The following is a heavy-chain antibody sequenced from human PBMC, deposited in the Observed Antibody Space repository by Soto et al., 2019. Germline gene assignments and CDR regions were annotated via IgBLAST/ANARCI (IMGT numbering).Heavy chain of an antibody. Sequence: QIQLVESGGGVVQPGGSLRLSCLASGFIFRSYAMHWVRQAPGKGLEWVAVITYDGANGYYTDSVRGRFAISRDKSKSTLFLQMNSLRPEDTAVYYCARAFSGSYPNFDYWGQGTLVTVSS. CDR1: GFIFRSYA. CDR2: ITYDGANG. D-gene: IGHD1-26*01. V-gene: IGHV3-30*09. J-gene: IGHJ4*02. CDR3: ARAFSGSYPNFDY.